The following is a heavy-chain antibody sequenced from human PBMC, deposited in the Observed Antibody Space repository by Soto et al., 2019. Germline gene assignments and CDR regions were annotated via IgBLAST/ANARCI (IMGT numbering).Heavy chain of an antibody. D-gene: IGHD6-13*01. J-gene: IGHJ4*02. CDR3: ARQGSSWFDY. CDR2: TYYRSKWYS. Sequence: QAQLQQSGPGLVKPSQTLSLTCAISGDSVSSNSAAWTWIRQYPSRGLEWLGRTYYRSKWYSDYAVSVRSRITINADTTRNQFSLQVNSVTPEDTAVYYCARQGSSWFDYWGQGALVTVSS. V-gene: IGHV6-1*01. CDR1: GDSVSSNSAA.